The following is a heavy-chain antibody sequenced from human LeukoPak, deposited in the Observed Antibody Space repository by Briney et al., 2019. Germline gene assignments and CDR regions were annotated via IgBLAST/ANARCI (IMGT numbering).Heavy chain of an antibody. CDR3: ARAETDCSGGSCYSRTDY. CDR2: IYTSGST. D-gene: IGHD2-15*01. Sequence: PSETLSLTCTVSGGSISSGSYYWSWIRQPAGKGLEWIGRIYTSGSTNYNPSLKSRVTISVDTSKNQFSLKLSSVTAADTAVYYCARAETDCSGGSCYSRTDYWGQGTLVTVSS. V-gene: IGHV4-61*02. CDR1: GGSISSGSYY. J-gene: IGHJ4*02.